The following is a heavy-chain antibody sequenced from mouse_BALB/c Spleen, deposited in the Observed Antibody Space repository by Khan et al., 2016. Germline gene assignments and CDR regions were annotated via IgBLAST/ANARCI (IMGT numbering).Heavy chain of an antibody. CDR2: IRSKSKDNAN. Sequence: EVQLVESGGGLVQPKGSLKLSCAASGLTLNTYAMNWVRQAPGKGLEWVARIRSKSKDNANYHDETVKARFTISRDDSQTKLYLEMHKLKTEDSAVYYCVRTYDGGFAYWGQGTLVTVSP. J-gene: IGHJ3*01. CDR1: GLTLNTYA. V-gene: IGHV10-1*02. D-gene: IGHD2-12*01. CDR3: VRTYDGGFAY.